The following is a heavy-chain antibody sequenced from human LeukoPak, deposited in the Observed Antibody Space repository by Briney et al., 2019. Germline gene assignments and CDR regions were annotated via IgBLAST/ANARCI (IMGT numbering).Heavy chain of an antibody. CDR2: INWNSNYI. CDR3: ASQTGDLDY. D-gene: IGHD7-27*01. J-gene: IGHJ4*02. V-gene: IGHV3-9*01. Sequence: PGGSLRLSCAASGFTFDDYGMHWVRQASGKGLEWVSGINWNSNYIGYAESVKGRFTISRDNAKNSLVLQMNSLRAEDTAVYYCASQTGDLDYWGQGTLVTVSS. CDR1: GFTFDDYG.